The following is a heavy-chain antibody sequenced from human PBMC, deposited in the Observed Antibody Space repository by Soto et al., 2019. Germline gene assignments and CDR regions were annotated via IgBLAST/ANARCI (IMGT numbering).Heavy chain of an antibody. Sequence: KSSETLSLTCTVSGGSISSRDCYWGWIRQPPGKGLEWIGSSYYSGKTLYNPSLQSRVTVSVDTSKNQFTLNVRSLTAAATAVSFCVRRDGMGSHNWFDPWGQGTLVTVSS. V-gene: IGHV4-39*01. CDR1: GGSISSRDCY. CDR2: SYYSGKT. J-gene: IGHJ5*02. CDR3: VRRDGMGSHNWFDP. D-gene: IGHD3-10*01.